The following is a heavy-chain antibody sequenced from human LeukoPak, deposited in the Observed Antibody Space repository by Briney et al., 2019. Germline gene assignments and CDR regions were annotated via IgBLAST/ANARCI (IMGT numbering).Heavy chain of an antibody. CDR1: GFTFSNYW. CDR2: IKSDGSTT. CDR3: AIYPRGTATDY. Sequence: GGSLRLSCAVSGFTFSNYWMHWVRQAPGKGLVWVSRIKSDGSTTNYADSVNGRFTISRDNSKNTLSLQMNSLRAEDTAVYYCAIYPRGTATDYWGQGTLVTVSS. J-gene: IGHJ4*02. D-gene: IGHD3-10*01. V-gene: IGHV3-74*01.